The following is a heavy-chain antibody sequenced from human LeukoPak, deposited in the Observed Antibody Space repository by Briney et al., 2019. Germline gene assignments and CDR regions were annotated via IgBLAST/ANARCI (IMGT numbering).Heavy chain of an antibody. V-gene: IGHV3-74*01. CDR1: GFTFSSYW. Sequence: PGGSLRLSCAASGFTFSSYWMHWVRQAPGKGLVWVSRINSDGSSTSYADSVKGRFTISRDNAKNTLYLQMNSLRAEDTAVYYCAREPGWLNYYYYYMDVWGKGTTVTISS. D-gene: IGHD6-19*01. CDR3: AREPGWLNYYYYYMDV. J-gene: IGHJ6*03. CDR2: INSDGSST.